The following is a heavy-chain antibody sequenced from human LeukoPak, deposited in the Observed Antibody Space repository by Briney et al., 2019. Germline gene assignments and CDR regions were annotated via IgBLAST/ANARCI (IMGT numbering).Heavy chain of an antibody. CDR2: IYYSGST. CDR3: ARDDYGGNLGSDY. CDR1: GGSISSYY. V-gene: IGHV4-59*12. D-gene: IGHD4-23*01. Sequence: SETLSLTCTVSGGSISSYYWSWIRQPPGKGLEWIGYIYYSGSTYYNPSLKSRVTISVDTSKNQFSLKLSSVTAADTAVYYCARDDYGGNLGSDYWGQGTLVTVSS. J-gene: IGHJ4*02.